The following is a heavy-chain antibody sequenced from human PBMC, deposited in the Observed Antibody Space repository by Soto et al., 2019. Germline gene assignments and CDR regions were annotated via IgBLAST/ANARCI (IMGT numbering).Heavy chain of an antibody. CDR2: IYPGDSDT. CDR1: GYSFTSYW. D-gene: IGHD3-22*01. V-gene: IGHV5-51*01. Sequence: GESLKISCKGSGYSFTSYWIGWVRQMPGKGLEWMGIIYPGDSDTRYSPSFQGQVTISRDNSKNTLFLQMNSLRAEDTAVYYCARDQDYDSSGYTYYYYGMDVWGQGTTVTVSS. CDR3: ARDQDYDSSGYTYYYYGMDV. J-gene: IGHJ6*02.